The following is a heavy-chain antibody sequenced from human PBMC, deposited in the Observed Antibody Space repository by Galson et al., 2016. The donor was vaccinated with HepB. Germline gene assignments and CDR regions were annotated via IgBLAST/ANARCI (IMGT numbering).Heavy chain of an antibody. V-gene: IGHV3-23*01. D-gene: IGHD6-19*01. Sequence: SLRLSCAASGFSFSNYAISWVRQTPGKGLEWVSDIRGSGGSPYYADSVLGRFTITRDNSKNTLYLQMNSLRAEDTALYYCAKGVAGKGFDYWGQGTLVTVSS. J-gene: IGHJ4*02. CDR1: GFSFSNYA. CDR3: AKGVAGKGFDY. CDR2: IRGSGGSP.